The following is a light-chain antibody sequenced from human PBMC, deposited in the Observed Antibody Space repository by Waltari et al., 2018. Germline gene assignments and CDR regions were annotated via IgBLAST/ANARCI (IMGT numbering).Light chain of an antibody. CDR3: QQRSDWPPRLT. J-gene: IGKJ4*01. Sequence: EIVLTQSPATLSLSPGERATLSCRASQSVGNYLAWYQQKPGQPPRLFIYGDSNRATGLPARFSGSGSGTDFILTISSLEPEDFAVYYCQQRSDWPPRLTFGGGTKVEIK. CDR1: QSVGNY. V-gene: IGKV3-11*01. CDR2: GDS.